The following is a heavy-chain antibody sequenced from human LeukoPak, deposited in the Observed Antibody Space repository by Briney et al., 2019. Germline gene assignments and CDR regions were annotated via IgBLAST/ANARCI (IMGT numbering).Heavy chain of an antibody. J-gene: IGHJ6*02. CDR1: GYTLTELS. D-gene: IGHD2-15*01. V-gene: IGHV1-24*01. CDR2: FDPEDGET. CDR3: ATPTDCSGGSCSPGYYYGMDV. Sequence: ASVKVSCKVSGYTLTELSMHWVRQAPGKGLEWMGGFDPEDGETIYAQMFQGRVTMTEDTSTDTAYMELSSLRSEDTAVYYCATPTDCSGGSCSPGYYYGMDVWGQGTTVTVSS.